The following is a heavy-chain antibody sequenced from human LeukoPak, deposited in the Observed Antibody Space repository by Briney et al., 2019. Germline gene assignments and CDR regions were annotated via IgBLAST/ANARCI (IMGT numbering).Heavy chain of an antibody. V-gene: IGHV4-31*03. CDR1: GGSISSGGYY. CDR3: ARLYFDSTYYFDY. CDR2: IYYSGST. D-gene: IGHD3-9*01. Sequence: SESLSLTCTVSGGSISSGGYYWSWIRQHPGKGLEWIGYIYYSGSTYYNPSLKSRVTISVDTSKNQFSLKLSSVTAADTAVYYCARLYFDSTYYFDYWGQGTLVTVSS. J-gene: IGHJ4*02.